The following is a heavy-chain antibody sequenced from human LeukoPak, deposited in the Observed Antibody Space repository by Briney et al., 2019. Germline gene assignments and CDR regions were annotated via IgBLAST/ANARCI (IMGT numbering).Heavy chain of an antibody. CDR3: ARDKLGLGELSLYDQ. Sequence: ASLKVSCEASGYTFTSYYMHWVRQAPGQGLEWMGIINRSGGSTGYAQKIQSRVTTTKETSTSTVYMELRRLRSDDTAMYYCARDKLGLGELSLYDQWGQGTLVTVFS. J-gene: IGHJ5*02. CDR2: INRSGGST. CDR1: GYTFTSYY. D-gene: IGHD3-16*02. V-gene: IGHV1-46*01.